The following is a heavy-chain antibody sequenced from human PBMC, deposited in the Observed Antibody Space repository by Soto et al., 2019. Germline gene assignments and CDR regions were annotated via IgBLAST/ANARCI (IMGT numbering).Heavy chain of an antibody. CDR2: IGGGGDRT. J-gene: IGHJ2*01. D-gene: IGHD2-2*01. CDR3: ARKVLGSTSRPDWWYFDL. V-gene: IGHV3-23*01. CDR1: GFTFINYA. Sequence: EVQLLESGGGLVQPGGSLRLSCVGSGFTFINYAMNWVRQTPGKGLEWVSGIGGGGDRTFDADSGKGRCTISRYNSKNTVNLQTNSLRADDTAVYYCARKVLGSTSRPDWWYFDLWGRGNLVTGSS.